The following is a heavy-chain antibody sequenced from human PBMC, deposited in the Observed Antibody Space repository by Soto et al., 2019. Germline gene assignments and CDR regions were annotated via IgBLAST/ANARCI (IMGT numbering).Heavy chain of an antibody. D-gene: IGHD5-12*01. J-gene: IGHJ6*02. CDR2: MKPDDGGP. CDR1: GYILSDYC. Sequence: ASVKVSCKSSGYILSDYCIHWVRQAPGQGLEWLGWMKPDDGGPNYAQNFQGRVIMTRDTSTDTDYMELTRLTSDDTAVYFCVRDLPRQWRRLDTESYTVMDVWGQGTRVTVSS. CDR3: VRDLPRQWRRLDTESYTVMDV. V-gene: IGHV1-2*02.